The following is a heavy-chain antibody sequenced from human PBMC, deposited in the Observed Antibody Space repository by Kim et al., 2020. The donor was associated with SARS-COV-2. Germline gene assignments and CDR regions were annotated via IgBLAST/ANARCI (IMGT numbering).Heavy chain of an antibody. Sequence: GGSLRLSCAASGFTFSSYAMSWVRQAPGKGLEWVSAISGSGGSTYYADSVKGRFTISRDNSKNTLYLQMNSLTADDTAVYYCAKGSSGWFPADYWGQGTLVTVSS. J-gene: IGHJ4*02. D-gene: IGHD6-19*01. CDR3: AKGSSGWFPADY. CDR1: GFTFSSYA. V-gene: IGHV3-23*01. CDR2: ISGSGGST.